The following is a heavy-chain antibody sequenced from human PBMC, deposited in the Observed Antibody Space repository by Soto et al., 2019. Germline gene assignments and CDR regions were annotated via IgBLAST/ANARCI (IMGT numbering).Heavy chain of an antibody. V-gene: IGHV1-18*01. CDR3: ARDAAVGLFDY. CDR1: GYTFTNYG. J-gene: IGHJ4*02. D-gene: IGHD6-19*01. Sequence: QVQLVQSGAEVKKPGASMKVSCKASGYTFTNYGISWVRQAPGQGLEWMGWINVYNGNTKYAQKLQGRVTMTTETSTSTAYMELRSLRSDDTAVHFCARDAAVGLFDYWGQGTLVTVSS. CDR2: INVYNGNT.